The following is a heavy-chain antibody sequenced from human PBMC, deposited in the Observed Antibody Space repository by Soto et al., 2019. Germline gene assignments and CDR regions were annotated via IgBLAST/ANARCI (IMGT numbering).Heavy chain of an antibody. CDR3: ARGGSGWTRGGWLGP. CDR2: ISDSGSTI. CDR1: GFTFSDYY. Sequence: QMQLVQSGGGLVKPGGSLTLSCKASGFTFSDYYMIWVRQTPGKGLEWLSYISDSGSTIYYADSVRARFTIFRENAANSVYLQLDGLTDGDTAFYYCARGGSGWTRGGWLGPWGQGSFVTVSS. D-gene: IGHD6-25*01. V-gene: IGHV3-11*01. J-gene: IGHJ5*02.